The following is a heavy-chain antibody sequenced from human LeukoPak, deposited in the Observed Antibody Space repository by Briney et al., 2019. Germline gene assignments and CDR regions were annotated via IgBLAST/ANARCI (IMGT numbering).Heavy chain of an antibody. CDR1: DGSIINNNHY. CDR3: AREVEYYDSSGYRPHAFDI. J-gene: IGHJ3*02. CDR2: ISYSGGT. Sequence: PSETLSLTCTVSDGSIINNNHYWGWTRQPPGKGLEWIGSISYSGGTAYNPSLRSRVTISVDTSKNQFSLKVNSETAADTAVYYCAREVEYYDSSGYRPHAFDIWGQGTLVTVSS. D-gene: IGHD3-22*01. V-gene: IGHV4-39*02.